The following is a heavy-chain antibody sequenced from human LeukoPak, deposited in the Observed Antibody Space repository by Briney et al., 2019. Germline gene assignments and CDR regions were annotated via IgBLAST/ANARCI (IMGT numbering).Heavy chain of an antibody. Sequence: PSQTPSLTCTVSGGSISSGGYYWSWIRQHPGKGLEWIGYIYYSGSTYYNPSLKSRLTISVDTSKNQFSLELTSMTAADTAMYYCARVGTASGPFDYWGQGTLVTVSS. CDR3: ARVGTASGPFDY. CDR1: GGSISSGGYY. J-gene: IGHJ4*02. V-gene: IGHV4-31*03. D-gene: IGHD6-13*01. CDR2: IYYSGST.